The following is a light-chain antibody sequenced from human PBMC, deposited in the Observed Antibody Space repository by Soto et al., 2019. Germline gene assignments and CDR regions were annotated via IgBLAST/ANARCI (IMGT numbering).Light chain of an antibody. CDR1: QDVSSR. CDR3: QQYNSYSRT. Sequence: DIQMTQSTCSVAGSLGDSVSSTCRSSQDVSSRLAWYQQKPGQAPRLLIYGASSRATGVPARFSGSGSGTEFTLTISSLQPEDFATYYCQQYNSYSRTFGQGTKVDIK. CDR2: GAS. V-gene: IGKV1-12*01. J-gene: IGKJ1*01.